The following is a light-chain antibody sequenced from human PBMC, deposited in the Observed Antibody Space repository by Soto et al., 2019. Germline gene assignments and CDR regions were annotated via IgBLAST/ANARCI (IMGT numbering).Light chain of an antibody. J-gene: IGKJ1*01. CDR1: QSIASY. CDR2: AAS. V-gene: IGKV1-39*01. CDR3: QQSYSSPET. Sequence: DIQMTQSPSSLSASVGDRVTITCRASQSIASYLNWYQHKPGKAPKLLIYAASTLQSEVPSRFSGSGSGTDFTLTISSLQPEDFATYYCQQSYSSPETFGQGTPVEI.